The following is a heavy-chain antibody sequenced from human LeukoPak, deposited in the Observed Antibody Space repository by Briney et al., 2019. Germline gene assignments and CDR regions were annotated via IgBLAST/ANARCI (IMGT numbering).Heavy chain of an antibody. V-gene: IGHV1-18*01. CDR1: GYTFTSYG. Sequence: ASVKVSCKASGYTFTSYGISWLRQAPGQGLEWIGWISAYNGNTNYAQKLQGRVTITTDTSTSTAYMELRSLRSDDTAVYYCASPLGGLRLGELSHWGQGTLVTVSS. CDR3: ASPLGGLRLGELSH. J-gene: IGHJ4*02. D-gene: IGHD3-16*02. CDR2: ISAYNGNT.